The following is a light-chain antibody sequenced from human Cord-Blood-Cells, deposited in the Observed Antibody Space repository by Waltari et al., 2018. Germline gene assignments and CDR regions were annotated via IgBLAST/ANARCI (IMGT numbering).Light chain of an antibody. J-gene: IGLJ3*02. CDR2: EGS. CDR1: SSDVGSYHL. CDR3: CSYAGSSTLV. V-gene: IGLV2-23*01. Sequence: QSALTQPASVSGSPGRSVTISCTGTSSDVGSYHLVSRYQQHPGKAHKLMIYEGSKRPAVVASRFAGTKSGTTASLTIAGLQAEDEADYYCCSYAGSSTLVFGGGTKLTVL.